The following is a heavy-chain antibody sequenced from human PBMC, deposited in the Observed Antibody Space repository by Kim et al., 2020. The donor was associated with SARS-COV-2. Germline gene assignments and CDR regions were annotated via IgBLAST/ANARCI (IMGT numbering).Heavy chain of an antibody. CDR3: AKVPPDYYDSSGYYY. J-gene: IGHJ4*02. Sequence: GGSLRLSCAASGFTFSSYAMSWVHQAPGKWLEWVSAISGSGGSTYYADSVKGRFTISRDNSKNTLYLQMNSLRAEDTAVYYCAKVPPDYYDSSGYYYWGQGTLVTVSS. V-gene: IGHV3-23*01. CDR1: GFTFSSYA. D-gene: IGHD3-22*01. CDR2: ISGSGGST.